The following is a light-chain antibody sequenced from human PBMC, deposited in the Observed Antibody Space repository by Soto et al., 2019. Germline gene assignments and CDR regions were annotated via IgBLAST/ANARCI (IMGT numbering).Light chain of an antibody. CDR1: RDVGSD. V-gene: IGKV1-39*01. CDR2: AAS. Sequence: QMTQSPSSLSASVGEKIIITCRASRDVGSDVSWYQQKPGKAPKLLIYAASSLQSGVPSRFSGSGSGTDFTLTISSLQPEDFATYYCQQSYSTPQSITFGQGTRLEIK. J-gene: IGKJ5*01. CDR3: QQSYSTPQSIT.